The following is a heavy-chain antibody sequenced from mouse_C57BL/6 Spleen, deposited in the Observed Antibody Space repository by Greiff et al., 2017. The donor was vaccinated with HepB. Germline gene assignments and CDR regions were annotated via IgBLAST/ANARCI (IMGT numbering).Heavy chain of an antibody. J-gene: IGHJ1*03. Sequence: QVQLQQPGAELVKPGASVKMSCKASGYTFTSYWITWVKQRPGQGLEWIGDIYPGSGSTNYNEKFKSKATLTVDTSSSTAYMQLSSLTSEDSAVYYCASNYGSSTHWYFDVWGTGTTVTVSS. CDR1: GYTFTSYW. CDR2: IYPGSGST. D-gene: IGHD1-1*01. V-gene: IGHV1-55*01. CDR3: ASNYGSSTHWYFDV.